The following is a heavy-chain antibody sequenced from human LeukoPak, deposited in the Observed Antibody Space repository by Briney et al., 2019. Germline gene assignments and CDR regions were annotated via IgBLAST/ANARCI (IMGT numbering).Heavy chain of an antibody. CDR2: IYSGGST. CDR3: AKDTYLVGATVGTLDY. J-gene: IGHJ4*02. CDR1: GFTVSSKY. Sequence: VGSLRLSCAASGFTVSSKYMSWVRQAPGKGLEWVSVIYSGGSTYYADSVKGRFTISRDNSKNTLYLQMNSLRAEDTAVYYCAKDTYLVGATVGTLDYWGQGTLVTVSS. D-gene: IGHD1-26*01. V-gene: IGHV3-53*01.